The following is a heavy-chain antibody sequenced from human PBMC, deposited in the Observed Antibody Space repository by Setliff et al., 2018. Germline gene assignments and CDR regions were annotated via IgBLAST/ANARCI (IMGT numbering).Heavy chain of an antibody. D-gene: IGHD3-16*01. V-gene: IGHV4-31*03. Sequence: SETPSLTCSVSGDSIGRGGYYWSWIRQQPGKGLEWIASIYYSGSTYYNPSLKSRLRVSMDSSKNQFYLDLSSVTAADTAVYYCARDRRGGYGAINWFDPWGQGTLVTVSS. J-gene: IGHJ5*02. CDR2: IYYSGST. CDR3: ARDRRGGYGAINWFDP. CDR1: GDSIGRGGYY.